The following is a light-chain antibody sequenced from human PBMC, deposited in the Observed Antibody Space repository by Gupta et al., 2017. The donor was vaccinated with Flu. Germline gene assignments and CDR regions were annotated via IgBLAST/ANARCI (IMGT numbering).Light chain of an antibody. CDR1: QSVSSY. J-gene: IGKJ4*01. CDR2: DAS. V-gene: IGKV3-11*01. Sequence: DIVLTQSPATLSLSPGERATLSCRASQSVSSYLAWYQQKPGQAPRLLIYDASNRATGIPARFSGSGSGTDFTLTINSLVPEDFAVYYCQQRSNWALTFGGGTKVEIK. CDR3: QQRSNWALT.